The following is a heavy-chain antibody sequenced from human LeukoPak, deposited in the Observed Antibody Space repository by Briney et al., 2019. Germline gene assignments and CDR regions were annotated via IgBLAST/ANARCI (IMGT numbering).Heavy chain of an antibody. V-gene: IGHV4-34*01. CDR2: INDSGST. CDR1: GASFSGYY. J-gene: IGHJ4*02. Sequence: SETLSLTCAVYGASFSGYYWSWIRQPPGKGLEWIGEINDSGSTSCSPSLKSRVSISVDTSKNQFSLKLSSVTAADTAVYYCARVIDYDISGYYLGYWGQGNRVTVSS. CDR3: ARVIDYDISGYYLGY. D-gene: IGHD3-22*01.